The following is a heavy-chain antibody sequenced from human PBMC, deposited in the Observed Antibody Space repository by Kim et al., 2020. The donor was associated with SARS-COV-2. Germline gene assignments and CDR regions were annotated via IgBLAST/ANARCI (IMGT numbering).Heavy chain of an antibody. CDR2: IDGSGRRI. Sequence: GGSLRLSCVASGFAFRSYPMNWVRQAPGRGLEWLSYIDGSGRRIYYADSVKGRLTISRDNAKNSLYLDIVSLRDEDTAIFYCARDNHKYAMDVWGQGTTV. J-gene: IGHJ6*02. CDR1: GFAFRSYP. V-gene: IGHV3-48*02. CDR3: ARDNHKYAMDV.